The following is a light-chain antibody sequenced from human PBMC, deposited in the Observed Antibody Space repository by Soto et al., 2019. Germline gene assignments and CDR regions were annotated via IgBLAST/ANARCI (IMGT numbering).Light chain of an antibody. CDR1: QGISSD. CDR2: AAS. J-gene: IGKJ4*01. Sequence: DIQLTQSPSFLSASVGDRVTITCRASQGISSDSAWYQQKPGKAPKLLIYAASTLRSGVPSRFSGSASGREFTLTISSLQPEDCATYFCQQLNSYTPTFGGGTKVEI. V-gene: IGKV1-9*01. CDR3: QQLNSYTPT.